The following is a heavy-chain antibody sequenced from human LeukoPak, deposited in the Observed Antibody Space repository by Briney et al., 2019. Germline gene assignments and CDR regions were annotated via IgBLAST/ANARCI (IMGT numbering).Heavy chain of an antibody. Sequence: ASVKVSCKASGYTFTGYYMHWVRQAPGQGVEGMGWINPNSGGTNYAQKFQGRVTMTRDTSISTAYMELSRLRSDDTAVYYCARVDKVGADMDVWGQGTTVTVSS. CDR2: INPNSGGT. CDR1: GYTFTGYY. V-gene: IGHV1-2*02. D-gene: IGHD1-26*01. J-gene: IGHJ6*02. CDR3: ARVDKVGADMDV.